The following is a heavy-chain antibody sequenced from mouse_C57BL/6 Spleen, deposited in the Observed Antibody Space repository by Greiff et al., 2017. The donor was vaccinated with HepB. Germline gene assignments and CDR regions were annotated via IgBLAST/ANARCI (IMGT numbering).Heavy chain of an antibody. CDR3: ARRRFITTGYFDV. V-gene: IGHV1-26*01. CDR1: GYTFTDYY. Sequence: VQLQQSGPELVKPGASVKISCKASGYTFTDYYMNWVKQSHGKSLEWIGDINPNNGGTSYNQKFKGKATLTVDKSSSTAYMELRSLTSEDSAVYYCARRRFITTGYFDVWGTGATVTVSS. J-gene: IGHJ1*03. CDR2: INPNNGGT. D-gene: IGHD1-1*01.